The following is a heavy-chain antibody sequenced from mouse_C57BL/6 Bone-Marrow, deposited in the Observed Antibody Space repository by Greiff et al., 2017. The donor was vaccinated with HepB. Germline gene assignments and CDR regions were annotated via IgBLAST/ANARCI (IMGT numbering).Heavy chain of an antibody. V-gene: IGHV2-2*01. CDR2: IWSGGST. CDR1: GFSLTSYG. D-gene: IGHD2-3*01. CDR3: ARNLLYDGYYLGYAMDY. Sequence: VQLQQSGPGLVQPSQSLSITCTVSGFSLTSYGVHWVRQSPGKGLEWLGVIWSGGSTDYNAAFISRLSISKDNSKSQVFFKMNSLQADDTAIYYCARNLLYDGYYLGYAMDYWGQGTSVTVSS. J-gene: IGHJ4*01.